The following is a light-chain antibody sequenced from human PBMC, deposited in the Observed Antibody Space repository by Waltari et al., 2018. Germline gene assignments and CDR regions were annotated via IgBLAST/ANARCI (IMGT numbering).Light chain of an antibody. CDR2: GAS. CDR3: QQYGDSRT. V-gene: IGKV3-20*01. Sequence: EIALTQSPGTLSLSPGERATLSCRASQSISTSDLAWFQQKPGQAPRLLIYGASTRVIGIPDRFGGSGSGTDFTLTISRLEPEDFAVYYCQQYGDSRTFGQGTKVE. J-gene: IGKJ1*01. CDR1: QSISTSD.